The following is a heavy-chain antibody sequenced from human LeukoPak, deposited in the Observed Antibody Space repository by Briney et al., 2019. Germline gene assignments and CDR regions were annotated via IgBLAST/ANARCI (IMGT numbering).Heavy chain of an antibody. Sequence: SETLSLTCTVSGGSISSSSYYWGWIRQPPGKGLEWIGSIYYSGSTYYNPFLKSRVTISVDTSKNQFSLKLSSVTAADTAVYYCARAPRMVRFLEWLFDYWGQGTLVTVSS. V-gene: IGHV4-39*01. CDR2: IYYSGST. J-gene: IGHJ4*02. D-gene: IGHD3-3*01. CDR1: GGSISSSSYY. CDR3: ARAPRMVRFLEWLFDY.